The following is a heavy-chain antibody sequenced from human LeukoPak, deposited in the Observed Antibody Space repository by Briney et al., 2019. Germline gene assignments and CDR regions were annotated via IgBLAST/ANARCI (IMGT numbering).Heavy chain of an antibody. CDR1: GFTFSSYW. D-gene: IGHD3-16*02. CDR2: MNRDGSEK. V-gene: IGHV3-7*01. J-gene: IGHJ4*02. CDR3: ARDLKGAERYDYVWGSYRPFDY. Sequence: GGSLRLSCAASGFTFSSYWMSWVRQAPGKGLEWVANMNRDGSEKNYVDSIKGRFTISRDNAANSLYLQMNSLRAEDTAVYYCARDLKGAERYDYVWGSYRPFDYWGQGTLVTVSS.